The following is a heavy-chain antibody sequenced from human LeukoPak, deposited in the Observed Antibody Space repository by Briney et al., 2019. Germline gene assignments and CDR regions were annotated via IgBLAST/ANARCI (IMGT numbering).Heavy chain of an antibody. V-gene: IGHV3-48*01. Sequence: GGSLRLSCAASGFTFSSYSMNWVRQAPGKGLEWVSYISSSSSTIYYADSVKGRFTISRDNSKNTLYLQMNSLRAEDTAVYYCAKDPRYCSSTSCYRRYYYYMDVWGKGTTVTVSS. CDR1: GFTFSSYS. CDR2: ISSSSSTI. J-gene: IGHJ6*03. CDR3: AKDPRYCSSTSCYRRYYYYMDV. D-gene: IGHD2-2*01.